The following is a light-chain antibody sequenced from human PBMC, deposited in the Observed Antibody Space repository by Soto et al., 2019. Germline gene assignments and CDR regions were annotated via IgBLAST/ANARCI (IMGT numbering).Light chain of an antibody. J-gene: IGKJ3*01. CDR3: QQRATWPPGFT. CDR2: DAS. CDR1: QSVSRY. Sequence: EIVLTQSPATLSLSPGERATLSCRASQSVSRYLAWYQQKPGQAPRLLIYDASNRATGIPARFSGSGSGTDFTLTIISLEPDDFAVYFCQQRATWPPGFTFGPGTKVDFK. V-gene: IGKV3-11*01.